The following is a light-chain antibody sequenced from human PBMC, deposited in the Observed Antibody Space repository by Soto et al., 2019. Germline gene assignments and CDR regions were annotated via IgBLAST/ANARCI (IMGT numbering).Light chain of an antibody. J-gene: IGLJ2*01. CDR2: DVH. CDR1: SSDIGGHNF. CDR3: ASDTRTTTLV. V-gene: IGLV2-14*01. Sequence: QSVLTQPASASGSPGQSITISCTGTSSDIGGHNFISWYQHHPGKAPKLVIYDVHNPPAGISYFFAGYKSGNTASPTISRLPAEDAADYYCASDTRTTTLVFGGGTKLTVL.